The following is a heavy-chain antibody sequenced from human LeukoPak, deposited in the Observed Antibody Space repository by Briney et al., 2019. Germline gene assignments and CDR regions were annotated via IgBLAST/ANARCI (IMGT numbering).Heavy chain of an antibody. Sequence: SVKVSCKASGGTFSSYAISWVRQAPGQGLEWMGGIIPIFGTANYAQKFQGRVTITADESTSTAYMELSSLRSEDTAVYYCARDRGSYGDYSGAFDIWGQGTMVTVSS. CDR1: GGTFSSYA. J-gene: IGHJ3*02. CDR2: IIPIFGTA. CDR3: ARDRGSYGDYSGAFDI. V-gene: IGHV1-69*13. D-gene: IGHD4-17*01.